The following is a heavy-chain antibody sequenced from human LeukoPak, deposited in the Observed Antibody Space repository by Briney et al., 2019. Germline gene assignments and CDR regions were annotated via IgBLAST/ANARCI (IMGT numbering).Heavy chain of an antibody. CDR2: SYYSGST. D-gene: IGHD6-6*01. CDR1: GRSISSSSYY. Sequence: SETLSLTCTVSGRSISSSSYYWGWIRQPPGKGREWIGSSYYSGSTYYNPSLTSRVTISVDTSKNQFSLKLSSVTAADTAVYYCARESSMYGQLVYPRYYFDYWGQGTLVTVSS. J-gene: IGHJ4*02. CDR3: ARESSMYGQLVYPRYYFDY. V-gene: IGHV4-39*07.